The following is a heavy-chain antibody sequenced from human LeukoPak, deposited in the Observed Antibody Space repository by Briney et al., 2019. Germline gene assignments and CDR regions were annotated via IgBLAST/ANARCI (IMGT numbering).Heavy chain of an antibody. J-gene: IGHJ4*02. V-gene: IGHV3-74*01. CDR1: GFXFSSYW. CDR3: AGYYYDGSAYDY. CDR2: INSDGSTT. Sequence: GGSLRLSCEASGFXFSSYWMHWVRQVPGKGLVWLSRINSDGSTTNYADSVKGRFTISRDNAKNTLSLQMNSLRAEDTAVYYCAGYYYDGSAYDYWGQGTLVTVSS. D-gene: IGHD3-22*01.